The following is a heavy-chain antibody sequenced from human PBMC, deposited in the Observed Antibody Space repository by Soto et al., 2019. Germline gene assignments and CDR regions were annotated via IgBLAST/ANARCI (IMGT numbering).Heavy chain of an antibody. V-gene: IGHV3-15*01. D-gene: IGHD1-7*01. CDR3: TTGRDKTGTRY. Sequence: GESLRLSCAASGFTFSNAWMSWVRQAPGKGLEWVGRIKSKTDGGTTDYAAPVKGRFTISRDDSKNTLYLQMNSLKTGDTAVYYCTTGRDKTGTRYWGQGTLVTVSS. J-gene: IGHJ4*02. CDR1: GFTFSNAW. CDR2: IKSKTDGGTT.